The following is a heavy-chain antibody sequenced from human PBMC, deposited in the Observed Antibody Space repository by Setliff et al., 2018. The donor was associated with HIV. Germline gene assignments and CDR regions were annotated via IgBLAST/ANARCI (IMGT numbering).Heavy chain of an antibody. V-gene: IGHV4-59*01. Sequence: SETLSLTCTVSGASISSYYWSWIRQTPGKGLELIGYIYYSGSTNYNPSLKSRVTISVYTSKSQFSLKLTSVTAADTAVYYCARILRGYSYGYIEIAFDIWGQGTTVTVS. J-gene: IGHJ3*02. CDR1: GASISSYY. CDR2: IYYSGST. D-gene: IGHD5-18*01. CDR3: ARILRGYSYGYIEIAFDI.